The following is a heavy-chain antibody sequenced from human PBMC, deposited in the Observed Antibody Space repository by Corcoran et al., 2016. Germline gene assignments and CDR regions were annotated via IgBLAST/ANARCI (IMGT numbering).Heavy chain of an antibody. J-gene: IGHJ6*02. V-gene: IGHV4-4*07. Sequence: QVQLQESGPGLVKPSETLSLTCTVSGGSINGYYCNWIRQPAGKGLEWIGRIYSSGSTNYNPSLKSRVTMSVDTSKNQFSLNLNSVTAADTAVYYCARDFDGGYYYYGMDVWGQGTTVTVSS. CDR3: ARDFDGGYYYYGMDV. CDR2: IYSSGST. CDR1: GGSINGYY.